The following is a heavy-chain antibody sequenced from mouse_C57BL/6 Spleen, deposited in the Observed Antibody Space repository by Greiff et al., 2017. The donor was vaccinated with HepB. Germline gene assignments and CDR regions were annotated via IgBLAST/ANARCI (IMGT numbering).Heavy chain of an antibody. CDR1: GFTFTDYY. CDR2: IRNKANGYTT. CDR3: ASYMGLLPYYAMDY. V-gene: IGHV7-3*01. Sequence: EVQLVESGGGLVQPGGSLSLSCAASGFTFTDYYMSWVRQPPGKALEWLGFIRNKANGYTTEYSASVKGRFTISRDNSQSILYLQMNALRAEDSATYYCASYMGLLPYYAMDYWGQGTSVTVSS. J-gene: IGHJ4*01. D-gene: IGHD2-3*01.